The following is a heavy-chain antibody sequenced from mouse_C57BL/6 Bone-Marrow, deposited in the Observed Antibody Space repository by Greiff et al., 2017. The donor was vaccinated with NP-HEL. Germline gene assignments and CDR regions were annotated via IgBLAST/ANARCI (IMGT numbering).Heavy chain of an antibody. J-gene: IGHJ4*01. D-gene: IGHD2-4*01. CDR3: ARATYYDYDGAMDF. Sequence: EVQLQQSGPELVKPGASVKISCKASGYTFTDYYMNWVKQSHGKSLEWIEDINPNNGGHSYNQKFKGKATLTVDKSSSTAYMELRSLTSEDSAVYYCARATYYDYDGAMDFWGQGTSVTVSS. CDR2: INPNNGGH. V-gene: IGHV1-26*01. CDR1: GYTFTDYY.